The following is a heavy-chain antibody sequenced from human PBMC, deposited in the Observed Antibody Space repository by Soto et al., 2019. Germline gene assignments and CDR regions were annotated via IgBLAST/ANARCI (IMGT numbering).Heavy chain of an antibody. CDR2: IYYSGST. CDR1: GGSISSYY. J-gene: IGHJ3*02. Sequence: SETLSLTCTVSGGSISSYYWSWIRQPPGKGLEWIGYIYYSGSTNYNPSLKSRVTISVDTSKNQFSLKLCSVTAADTAVYYCARGYYYDSSGYYGNAFDIWGQGTMVTVSS. V-gene: IGHV4-59*01. D-gene: IGHD3-22*01. CDR3: ARGYYYDSSGYYGNAFDI.